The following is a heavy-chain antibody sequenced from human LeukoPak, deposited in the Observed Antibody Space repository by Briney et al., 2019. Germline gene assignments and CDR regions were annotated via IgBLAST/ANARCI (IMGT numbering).Heavy chain of an antibody. CDR2: MYYSGST. D-gene: IGHD1-26*01. J-gene: IGHJ4*02. CDR1: GGSFSSSSHY. Sequence: KSSETLSLTCTASGGSFSSSSHYWGWVRQPPGKGLEWTGSMYYSGSTYYNASLRSRVTISVDTSRDQFSLKLSSVTATDTAVYYCARDQYSGRFDYWGQGTLVTVSS. CDR3: ARDQYSGRFDY. V-gene: IGHV4-39*02.